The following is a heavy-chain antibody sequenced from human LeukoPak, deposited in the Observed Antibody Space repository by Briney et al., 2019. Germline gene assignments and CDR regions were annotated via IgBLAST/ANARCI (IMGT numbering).Heavy chain of an antibody. CDR2: IIPIFGTA. CDR3: ARYNPEAGDAFDI. D-gene: IGHD1-14*01. V-gene: IGHV1-69*13. J-gene: IGHJ3*02. CDR1: GGTFSSYA. Sequence: SGKVSCKASGGTFSSYAISWVRQAPGQGREWMGGIIPIFGTANYAQKFQGRVTITADESTSTAYMELSSLRSEDTAVYYCARYNPEAGDAFDIWGQGTMVTVSS.